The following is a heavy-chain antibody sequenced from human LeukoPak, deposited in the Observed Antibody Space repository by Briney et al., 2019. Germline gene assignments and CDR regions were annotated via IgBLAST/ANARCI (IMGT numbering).Heavy chain of an antibody. CDR1: GYTFTGYY. Sequence: GASVKVSCKASGYTFTGYYMHWVRQAPGQGLEWMGWINPSGGSTSYAQKFQGRVTMTRDMSTSTVYMELSSLRSEDTAVYYCARDLKRGASGYCSGGSCPLWTTGGILRYWGQGTLVTVSS. D-gene: IGHD2-15*01. CDR2: INPSGGST. J-gene: IGHJ4*02. CDR3: ARDLKRGASGYCSGGSCPLWTTGGILRY. V-gene: IGHV1-46*01.